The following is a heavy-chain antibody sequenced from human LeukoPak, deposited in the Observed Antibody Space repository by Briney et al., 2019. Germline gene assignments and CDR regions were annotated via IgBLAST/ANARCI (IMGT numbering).Heavy chain of an antibody. V-gene: IGHV2-70*11. CDR1: GFSLSTSGMC. CDR3: ARTYQSSLEGAFDI. D-gene: IGHD1-1*01. CDR2: IDWDDDK. J-gene: IGHJ3*02. Sequence: MVSGPTLVNPTQTLTLTCTFSGFSLSTSGMCVSWIRQPPGKALGWLARIDWDDDKYYSTSLKTRLTISKDTSKNQVVLTMTNMDPVDTATYYCARTYQSSLEGAFDIWGQGTMVTVSS.